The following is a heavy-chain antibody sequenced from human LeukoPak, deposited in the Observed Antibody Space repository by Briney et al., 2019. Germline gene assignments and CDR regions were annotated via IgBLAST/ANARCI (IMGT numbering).Heavy chain of an antibody. J-gene: IGHJ5*02. V-gene: IGHV4-59*01. CDR3: ARAGPGYGDYVSNWFDP. Sequence: SETLSLTCTVPGGSISSYYWSWIRQPPGKGLEWIGYIYYSGSTNYNPSLKSRVTISVDTSKNQFSLKLSSVTAADTAVYYCARAGPGYGDYVSNWFDPWGQGTLVTVSS. CDR2: IYYSGST. CDR1: GGSISSYY. D-gene: IGHD4-17*01.